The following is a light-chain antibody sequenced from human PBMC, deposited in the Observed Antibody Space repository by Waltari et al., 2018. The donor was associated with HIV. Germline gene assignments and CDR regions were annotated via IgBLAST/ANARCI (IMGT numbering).Light chain of an antibody. V-gene: IGLV3-21*01. CDR1: AIASHS. CDR2: DDT. Sequence: SYALIQPISVSAALAQTATPKCGGTAIASHSSHWYLQRPAQAPGVVIYDDTDRPSGISDRFSCSNSGTTATLAISRVEAGDEADYYCQVWVSANDVVFGGGTKLTVL. CDR3: QVWVSANDVV. J-gene: IGLJ2*01.